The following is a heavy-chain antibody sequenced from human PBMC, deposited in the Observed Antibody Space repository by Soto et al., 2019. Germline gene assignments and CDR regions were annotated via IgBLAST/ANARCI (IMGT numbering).Heavy chain of an antibody. J-gene: IGHJ4*02. CDR2: ISAYNGNT. V-gene: IGHV1-18*01. CDR3: ARDLWVIPSAYYFDY. Sequence: QVQLVQSGAEVKKPGASVKVSCKASGYTFTSYGISWVRQAPGQGLEWMGWISAYNGNTNYAQKLQGRVTMTTDTSTTTAYMELRSLRSDDTAVYYCARDLWVIPSAYYFDYWGQGTLVTVSS. CDR1: GYTFTSYG. D-gene: IGHD2-21*01.